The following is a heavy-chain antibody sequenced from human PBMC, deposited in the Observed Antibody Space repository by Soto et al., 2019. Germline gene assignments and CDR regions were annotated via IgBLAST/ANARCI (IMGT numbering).Heavy chain of an antibody. CDR1: GGSISSGGYY. Sequence: SETLSLTCTVSGGSISSGGYYWSWIRQHPGKGLEWIGYIYYSGSTYYNPSLKSRVTISVDTSKNQFSLKLSSVTAADTAVYYCAREKEQLVSNWGQGTLVTVS. V-gene: IGHV4-31*03. CDR3: AREKEQLVSN. D-gene: IGHD6-6*01. J-gene: IGHJ4*02. CDR2: IYYSGST.